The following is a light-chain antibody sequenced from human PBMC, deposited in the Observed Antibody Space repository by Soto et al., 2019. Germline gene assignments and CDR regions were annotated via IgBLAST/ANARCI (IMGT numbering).Light chain of an antibody. CDR2: DAS. J-gene: IGKJ1*01. CDR1: QSIGTW. V-gene: IGKV1-5*01. CDR3: QQYNSYSRA. Sequence: DIQMTQSPSTLSASVGDRVTITCRASQSIGTWLAWYQHKPGRAPKLLISDASTLEGEVPSRFSGSRSGTEFTFTISSLQPDDFATYYCQQYNSYSRAFGQGTKVQIK.